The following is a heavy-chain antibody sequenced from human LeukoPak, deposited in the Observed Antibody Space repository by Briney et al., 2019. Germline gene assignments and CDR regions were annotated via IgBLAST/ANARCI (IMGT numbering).Heavy chain of an antibody. CDR1: GGSFSGYY. Sequence: PSETLSLTCAVYGGSFSGYYWSWIRQPPGKGLEWIGEINHSGSTYYNPSLKSRVTISVDTSKNQFSLRLSSVTAADTAVYYCARLKDIVVVVAATARYFDYWGQGTLVTVSS. J-gene: IGHJ4*02. CDR2: INHSGST. CDR3: ARLKDIVVVVAATARYFDY. D-gene: IGHD2-15*01. V-gene: IGHV4-34*01.